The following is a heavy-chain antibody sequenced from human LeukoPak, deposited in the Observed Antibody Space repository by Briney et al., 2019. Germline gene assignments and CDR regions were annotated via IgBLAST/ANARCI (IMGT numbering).Heavy chain of an antibody. J-gene: IGHJ4*02. D-gene: IGHD1-1*01. CDR2: IYYSGTA. Sequence: SETLSLTCTVSGVSIGSSPYYWGWLRRPPGKGLEWIGSIYYSGTAYSKPSLKSRVTMAVDTSKNQFSLKVSSVTAADTAVYYCARAGNNWSFDYWGQGTLVTVSS. CDR1: GVSIGSSPYY. CDR3: ARAGNNWSFDY. V-gene: IGHV4-39*07.